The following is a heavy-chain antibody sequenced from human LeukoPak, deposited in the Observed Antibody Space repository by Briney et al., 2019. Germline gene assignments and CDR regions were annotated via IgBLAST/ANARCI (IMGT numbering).Heavy chain of an antibody. CDR3: ARVRLLTSVTLIDY. Sequence: ASVKVSCKASGYTFTDYYMQWVRQAPGQGLEWMGRINPNTGGTNYGQKFQGRVTMTRDTSIRTVYLEMSGLRSDDTAVYYCARVRLLTSVTLIDYWGQGTLVTVSS. V-gene: IGHV1-2*06. CDR1: GYTFTDYY. CDR2: INPNTGGT. J-gene: IGHJ4*02. D-gene: IGHD4-17*01.